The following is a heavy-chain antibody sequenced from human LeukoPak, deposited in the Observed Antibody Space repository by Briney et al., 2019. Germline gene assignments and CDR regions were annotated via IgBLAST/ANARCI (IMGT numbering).Heavy chain of an antibody. Sequence: GGSLRLSCAASGFTFRNSDMHWVRQAPGKGLEWVAIISYDGSNKYYADSVKGRFTISRDNSKNIMYLQMNSLRGEDTAVYFCARDRSNGWYMAGFPDYWGQGTLVTVSS. CDR1: GFTFRNSD. J-gene: IGHJ4*02. CDR2: ISYDGSNK. CDR3: ARDRSNGWYMAGFPDY. V-gene: IGHV3-30*03. D-gene: IGHD6-19*01.